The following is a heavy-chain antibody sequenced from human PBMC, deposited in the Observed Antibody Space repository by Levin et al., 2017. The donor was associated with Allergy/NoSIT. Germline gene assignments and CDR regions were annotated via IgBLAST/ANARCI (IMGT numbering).Heavy chain of an antibody. Sequence: PGASVKVSCKASGSSFTAYFMHWVRQAPGQGLEWMGWINPNSGDTNFAQKFQGRVTMTKDTSISTVYLELSRLISDDTAVYYCAALLFGTFDYWGQGTLVTVSS. CDR1: GSSFTAYF. CDR3: AALLFGTFDY. V-gene: IGHV1-2*02. J-gene: IGHJ4*02. D-gene: IGHD1-7*01. CDR2: INPNSGDT.